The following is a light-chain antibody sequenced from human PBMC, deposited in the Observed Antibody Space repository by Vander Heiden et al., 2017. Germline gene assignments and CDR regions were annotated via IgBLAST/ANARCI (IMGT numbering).Light chain of an antibody. CDR1: QNIDDW. J-gene: IGKJ2*01. Sequence: DIQMTQSPSTLSASVGDRVTITCRASQNIDDWVASYQQKPGKAPKLLIHKASNFVSGVPSPFSGSGSATDFTLVLISLLPADVATSYCRHDFYYPSTFGQGTKMEIK. V-gene: IGKV1-5*03. CDR2: KAS. CDR3: RHDFYYPST.